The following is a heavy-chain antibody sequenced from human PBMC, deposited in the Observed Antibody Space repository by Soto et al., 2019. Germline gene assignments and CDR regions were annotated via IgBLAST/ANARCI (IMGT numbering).Heavy chain of an antibody. CDR1: GGTFSSYA. D-gene: IGHD2-8*01. CDR3: VRDRLLYGGSVSYFDY. Sequence: GASVKVSCKASGGTFSSYAISWVRQAPGQGLEWMGGIIPIFGTTNYAQKFQGRVTITEDTSIVTAYMELNSLRAEGTAVYYCVRDRLLYGGSVSYFDYWGHGTLVTVSS. CDR2: IIPIFGTT. J-gene: IGHJ4*01. V-gene: IGHV1-69*06.